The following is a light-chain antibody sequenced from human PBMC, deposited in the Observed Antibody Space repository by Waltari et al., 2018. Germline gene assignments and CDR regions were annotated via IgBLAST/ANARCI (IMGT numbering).Light chain of an antibody. CDR1: SSAVGGYNY. CDR2: EVS. V-gene: IGLV2-14*01. Sequence: QSALTQPASVSGSPGQSITISCPGPSSAVGGYNYVSWNQQHPGKAPKPMIYEVSNRPSGVSNRFSGSKSGNTASLTISGLQAEDEADYYCSSYTSSSTHVVFGGGTKLTVL. CDR3: SSYTSSSTHVV. J-gene: IGLJ2*01.